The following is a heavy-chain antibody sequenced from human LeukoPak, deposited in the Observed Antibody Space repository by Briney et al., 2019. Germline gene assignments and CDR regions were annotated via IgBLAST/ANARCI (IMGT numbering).Heavy chain of an antibody. V-gene: IGHV3-23*01. Sequence: GGSLRLSCAASGFTFSTYAMSWVRQASGKGLEWVSAISGSGGSTYYADSVKGRFTISRDNSKNTLYLQMNSLRAEGTAVYYCAKEGPMVRDFDYWGQGTLVTVSS. D-gene: IGHD3-10*01. CDR3: AKEGPMVRDFDY. CDR1: GFTFSTYA. CDR2: ISGSGGST. J-gene: IGHJ4*02.